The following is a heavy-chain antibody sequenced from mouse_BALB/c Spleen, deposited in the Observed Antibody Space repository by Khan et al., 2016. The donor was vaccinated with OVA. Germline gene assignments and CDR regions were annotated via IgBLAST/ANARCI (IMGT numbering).Heavy chain of an antibody. D-gene: IGHD1-1*01. V-gene: IGHV3-2*02. CDR2: IKYSGST. CDR1: GYSITSDYA. J-gene: IGHJ2*01. CDR3: ASAGTMSTVVATDFDS. Sequence: EVQLQESGPGLVKPSQSLSLTCTVTGYSITSDYAWNWIRQFPGNKLEWMGYIKYSGSTSYNPSLKSRISITRNTSQHQFFLQLSSVTTEDTATYYCASAGTMSTVVATDFDSWGQGTTLTVSS.